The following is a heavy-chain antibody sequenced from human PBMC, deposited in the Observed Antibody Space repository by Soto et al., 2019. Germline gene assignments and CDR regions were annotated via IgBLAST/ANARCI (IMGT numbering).Heavy chain of an antibody. CDR2: ISYDGSNK. CDR1: GFTFSSYG. J-gene: IGHJ4*02. Sequence: QVQLVESGGGVVQPGRSLRLSCAASGFTFSSYGMHWVRQAPGKGLEWVAVISYDGSNKYYADSVKGRFTISRDNSKNTLYLQMNSLRAEDTAVYYCAKDGAIFGVVIIFLDYWGQGTLVTVSS. V-gene: IGHV3-30*18. D-gene: IGHD3-3*01. CDR3: AKDGAIFGVVIIFLDY.